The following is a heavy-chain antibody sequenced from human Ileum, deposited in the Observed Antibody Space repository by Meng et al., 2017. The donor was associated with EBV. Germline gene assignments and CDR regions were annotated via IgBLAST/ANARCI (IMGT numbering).Heavy chain of an antibody. J-gene: IGHJ4*02. CDR1: GFNFSIYW. V-gene: IGHV3-74*01. CDR3: ARGDGSHFF. CDR2: INSDGSAT. Sequence: EGVLVEAGGGLVQPGGSLRLSCAASGFNFSIYWMHWVRQAPGKGLVWVSHINSDGSATTYADSVKGRFTISRDNAKNTVYLQMNSLRAEDTAVYYCARGDGSHFFWGQGTLVTVSS. D-gene: IGHD5-24*01.